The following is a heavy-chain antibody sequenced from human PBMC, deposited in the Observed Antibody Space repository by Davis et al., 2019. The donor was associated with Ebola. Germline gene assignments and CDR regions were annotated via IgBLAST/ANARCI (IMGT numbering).Heavy chain of an antibody. J-gene: IGHJ4*02. D-gene: IGHD2-15*01. CDR2: ISTYNGNT. CDR3: ARPYCYDGSCYPGNNDY. Sequence: ASVKVSCKASGYSFNNYAISWVRQAPGQGLEWMGWISTYNGNTNYAQKVQGRVTMTTDTSTGTAYMELRSLRSDDTAVYYCARPYCYDGSCYPGNNDYWGQGTLVTVSS. V-gene: IGHV1-18*01. CDR1: GYSFNNYA.